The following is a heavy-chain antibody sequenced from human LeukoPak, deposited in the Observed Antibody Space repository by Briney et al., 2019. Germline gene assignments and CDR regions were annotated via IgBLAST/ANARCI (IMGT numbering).Heavy chain of an antibody. CDR1: GYSISSGYY. Sequence: PSETLSLTCTVSGYSISSGYYWGWIRQPPGKGLEWIGSIYHSGSTYYNPSLKSRVTISVDTSKNQFSLKLSSVTAADTAVYYCARGLRGRGSGDAFDIWGQGTMVTVSS. J-gene: IGHJ3*02. CDR2: IYHSGST. V-gene: IGHV4-38-2*02. CDR3: ARGLRGRGSGDAFDI. D-gene: IGHD3-10*01.